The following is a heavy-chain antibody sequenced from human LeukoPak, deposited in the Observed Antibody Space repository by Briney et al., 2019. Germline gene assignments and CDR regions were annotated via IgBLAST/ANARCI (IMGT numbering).Heavy chain of an antibody. CDR2: ITSGSSYI. J-gene: IGHJ4*02. Sequence: PGGSLRLSCAASGFTFSSYNMNWVRQAPGQGLEWVSSITSGSSYIYYADSVKGRFTISRDNAKSSLYLQMNSLRAEDTAIYYCATYRQVLLPFESWGQGTLVTVSS. CDR1: GFTFSSYN. CDR3: ATYRQVLLPFES. V-gene: IGHV3-21*04. D-gene: IGHD2-8*02.